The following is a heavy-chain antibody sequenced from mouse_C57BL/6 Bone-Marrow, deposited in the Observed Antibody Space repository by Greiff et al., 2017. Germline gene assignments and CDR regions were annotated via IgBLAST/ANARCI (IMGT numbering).Heavy chain of an antibody. Sequence: QVQLQQPGAELVKPGASVKMSCKASGYTFTSYWITWVKQRPGQGLEWIGNINPSNGGTNYNEKFKSKATLTVDKSSSTAYMQLSSLTSEDSAVYYCARPGATVVATDYWGQGTTLTVSS. CDR2: INPSNGGT. CDR3: ARPGATVVATDY. CDR1: GYTFTSYW. J-gene: IGHJ2*01. V-gene: IGHV1-53*01. D-gene: IGHD1-1*01.